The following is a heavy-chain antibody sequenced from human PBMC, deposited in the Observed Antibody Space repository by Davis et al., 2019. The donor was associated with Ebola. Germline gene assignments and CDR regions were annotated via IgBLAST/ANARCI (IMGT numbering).Heavy chain of an antibody. CDR1: GFTFSSYG. J-gene: IGHJ1*01. CDR2: IWYDGSNK. D-gene: IGHD3/OR15-3a*01. CDR3: ARASLGWGEYFQH. V-gene: IGHV3-33*01. Sequence: GGSLRLSCAASGFTFSSYGMHWVRQAPGKGLEWVAVIWYDGSNKYYADSVKGRFTISRDNSKNTLYLQMNSLRAEDTAVYYCARASLGWGEYFQHWGQGTLVSVSS.